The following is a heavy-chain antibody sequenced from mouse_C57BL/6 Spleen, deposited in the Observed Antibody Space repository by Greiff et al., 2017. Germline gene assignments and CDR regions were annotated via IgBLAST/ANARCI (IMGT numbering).Heavy chain of an antibody. CDR1: GFSFNTYA. J-gene: IGHJ2*01. Sequence: EVKVVESGGGLVQPKGSLKLSCAASGFSFNTYAMNWVRQAPGKGLEWVARIRSKSNNYATYYADSVKDRFTISRDDTESMLYLQMNNLKTEDTAMYDCVRQGNYGKWGYYFDYWGQGTTLTVSS. V-gene: IGHV10-1*01. D-gene: IGHD2-1*01. CDR3: VRQGNYGKWGYYFDY. CDR2: IRSKSNNYAT.